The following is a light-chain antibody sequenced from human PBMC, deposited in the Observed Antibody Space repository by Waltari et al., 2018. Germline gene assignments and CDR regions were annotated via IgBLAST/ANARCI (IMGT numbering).Light chain of an antibody. Sequence: ELVLTTSPDFTSATPNEKVTITCRASQNIGTNLHWYQQKPYQSHKLLIRYASRSFSGVPSRFSGSGSGTTFTLSISSLQPEDAATYYCHQSGSLPFTFGPGTKVEIK. CDR3: HQSGSLPFT. CDR2: YAS. J-gene: IGKJ3*01. CDR1: QNIGTN. V-gene: IGKV6-21*01.